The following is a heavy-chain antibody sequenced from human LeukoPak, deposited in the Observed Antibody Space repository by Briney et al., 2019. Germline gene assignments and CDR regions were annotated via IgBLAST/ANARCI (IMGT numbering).Heavy chain of an antibody. V-gene: IGHV1-2*02. CDR1: GYTFTGYY. CDR3: ARVNSHYSYGYGRYIGEYYYYMDV. Sequence: ASVKVSCKASGYTFTGYYMHWVRQAPGQGLEWMGWINPNSGGTNYAQKFQGRVTMTRDTSISTAYMELSRLRSDDTAVYYCARVNSHYSYGYGRYIGEYYYYMDVWGKGTTVTISS. J-gene: IGHJ6*03. D-gene: IGHD5-18*01. CDR2: INPNSGGT.